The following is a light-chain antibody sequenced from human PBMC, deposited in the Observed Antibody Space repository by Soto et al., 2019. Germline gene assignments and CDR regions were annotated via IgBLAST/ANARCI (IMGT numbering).Light chain of an antibody. CDR2: GAS. J-gene: IGKJ5*01. Sequence: EIVMTKSPATLSVSPGEKATLSCRASQSVSSNLAWYQQKPGQAPRLLIYGASTRATGIPARFSGSGSGTEFTLTISSLQSEDFAVYYCQQRSNWPPITFGQGTRLE. CDR1: QSVSSN. V-gene: IGKV3-15*01. CDR3: QQRSNWPPIT.